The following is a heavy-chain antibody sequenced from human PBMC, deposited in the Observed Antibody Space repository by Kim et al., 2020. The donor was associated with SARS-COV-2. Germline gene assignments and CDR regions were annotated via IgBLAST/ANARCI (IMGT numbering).Heavy chain of an antibody. J-gene: IGHJ6*03. CDR2: INHSGST. V-gene: IGHV4-34*01. D-gene: IGHD3-3*01. CDR3: ASAPQRITIFGVPPPYSYYYMDV. Sequence: SETLSLTCAVYGGSFSGYYWSWIRQPPGKGLEWIGEINHSGSTNYNPSLKSRVAISVDTSQNQFSLKLSSVTAADTAVYYCASAPQRITIFGVPPPYSYYYMDVWGKGTPVTVSS. CDR1: GGSFSGYY.